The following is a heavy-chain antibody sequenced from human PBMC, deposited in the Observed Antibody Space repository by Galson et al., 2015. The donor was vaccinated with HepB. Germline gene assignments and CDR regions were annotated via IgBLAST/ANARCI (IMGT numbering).Heavy chain of an antibody. V-gene: IGHV5-10-1*01. J-gene: IGHJ4*02. CDR3: AGFGTTGTPFDY. CDR2: IDPTDSYT. Sequence: QSGAEVKKPGESLKISCKGSGYSFTTYWINWVRQMPGKGLEWMGKIDPTDSYTNYSPSFQGHVTISADKSTSTAYLQWSSLKASDTAMYYCAGFGTTGTPFDYWGQGTLVTVSS. D-gene: IGHD1/OR15-1a*01. CDR1: GYSFTTYW.